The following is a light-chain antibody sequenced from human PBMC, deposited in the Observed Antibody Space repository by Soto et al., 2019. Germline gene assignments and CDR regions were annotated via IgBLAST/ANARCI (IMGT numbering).Light chain of an antibody. CDR2: EVN. J-gene: IGLJ1*01. V-gene: IGLV2-8*01. CDR1: SSDVGGYNY. Sequence: QSALTQPPSASGSPGQSVTISCTGTSSDVGGYNYVSWYQQHPGKAPKLVIFEVNKRPSGVPDRFSGSRSDNTASLTISGLLAEDEADYYCASYVNKNISFVFGSGTKLTVL. CDR3: ASYVNKNISFV.